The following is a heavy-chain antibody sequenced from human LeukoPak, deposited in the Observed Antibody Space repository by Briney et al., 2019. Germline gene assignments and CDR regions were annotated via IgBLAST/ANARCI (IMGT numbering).Heavy chain of an antibody. CDR3: AAVGEWLSNAFNL. CDR1: GFSISIAW. Sequence: GESLRLSCAASGFSISIAWMSWVRQAPGKGLEWVGRIKSKGDGETRDYAAPVKDRFIISRDDSKNMLYLQMNSLKAEDTAIYYCAAVGEWLSNAFNLWGQGTMVTVSA. D-gene: IGHD3-22*01. J-gene: IGHJ3*01. CDR2: IKSKGDGETR. V-gene: IGHV3-15*01.